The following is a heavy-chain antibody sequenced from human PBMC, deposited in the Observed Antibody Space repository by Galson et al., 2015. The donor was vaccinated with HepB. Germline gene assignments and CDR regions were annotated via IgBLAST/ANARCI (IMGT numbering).Heavy chain of an antibody. Sequence: LSLTCAVYGGSFSGYYWSWIRQPPGKGLEWIGEINHSGSTNYNRPLKSRVTISVDTSENQFSLKLNSVTAADTAVYYCGRGRSLWSPQHLDSAYYRGDYWGQGTLVTVSS. CDR3: GRGRSLWSPQHLDSAYYRGDY. D-gene: IGHD3-22*01. J-gene: IGHJ4*02. V-gene: IGHV4-34*01. CDR2: INHSGST. CDR1: GGSFSGYY.